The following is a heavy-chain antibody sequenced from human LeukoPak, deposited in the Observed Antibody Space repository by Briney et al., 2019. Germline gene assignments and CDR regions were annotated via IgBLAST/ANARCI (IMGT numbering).Heavy chain of an antibody. CDR2: IYTSGTA. Sequence: SETLSLTCIVSGGSIGPYYWSWIRQAAGKGPEWIGRIYTSGTADYNPALKGRVFLSVDTAKNQFSLKVTSVTAADTAVYYCARGQWLPVFDFWGQGTLVTVSS. D-gene: IGHD3-22*01. CDR1: GGSIGPYY. J-gene: IGHJ4*02. CDR3: ARGQWLPVFDF. V-gene: IGHV4-4*07.